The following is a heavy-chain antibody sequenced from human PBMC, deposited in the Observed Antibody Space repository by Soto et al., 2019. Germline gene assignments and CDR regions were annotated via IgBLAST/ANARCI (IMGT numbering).Heavy chain of an antibody. Sequence: QVQLQQWGAGLVKPSETLSLSCAVYGQSFSGHSWAWIRQPPGKGLEWIGEINESGSTYYNPSLKSLVTISTATSKNQFSLKLSSVSAADTAAYFCARGSGIVALPGELEDVKYDYWGQGTLVNVSS. J-gene: IGHJ4*02. D-gene: IGHD1-1*01. CDR3: ARGSGIVALPGELEDVKYDY. V-gene: IGHV4-34*01. CDR2: INESGST. CDR1: GQSFSGHS.